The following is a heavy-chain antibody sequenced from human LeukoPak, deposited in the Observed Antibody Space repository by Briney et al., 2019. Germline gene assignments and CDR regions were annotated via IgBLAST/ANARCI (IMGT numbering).Heavy chain of an antibody. Sequence: ASVKVSCKASGYTFTSYDINWVRQAPGQGLEWMGWMNPNSGNTGYAQKFQGRVTMTRNTSISTAYMELSSLRSEDTAVYYCARGEGIAVAGGPWGQGTLVTVSS. CDR1: GYTFTSYD. J-gene: IGHJ4*02. D-gene: IGHD6-19*01. V-gene: IGHV1-8*01. CDR3: ARGEGIAVAGGP. CDR2: MNPNSGNT.